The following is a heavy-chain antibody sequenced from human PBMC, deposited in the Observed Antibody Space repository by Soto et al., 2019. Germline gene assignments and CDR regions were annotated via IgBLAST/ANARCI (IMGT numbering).Heavy chain of an antibody. CDR3: ARLDSSLSHFGMDV. J-gene: IGHJ6*02. V-gene: IGHV4-59*01. CDR2: ISSSGST. CDR1: GGSISSYY. Sequence: QVQLQESGPRLVKPSETLSLTCTVSGGSISSYYWSWIRQPPGKGLEWIGYISSSGSTKYNPSLKSRVTISVDTSKNQFSLKLSSVTAADAAVYYCARLDSSLSHFGMDVWGHGTTVTVSS. D-gene: IGHD6-6*01.